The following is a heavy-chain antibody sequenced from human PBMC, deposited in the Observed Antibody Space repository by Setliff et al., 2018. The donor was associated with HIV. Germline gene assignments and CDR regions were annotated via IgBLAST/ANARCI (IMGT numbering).Heavy chain of an antibody. V-gene: IGHV3-48*01. CDR1: GFTFSSYS. J-gene: IGHJ4*02. CDR3: ARDSRTGYERYYFDY. D-gene: IGHD5-12*01. CDR2: ISSRSRTI. Sequence: GGSLRLSCAASGFTFSSYSMNWVRQAPGKGLEWVSYISSRSRTIYYADSVKGRFTISRDKAKNSLYLQMNSLRAEDTAVYYCARDSRTGYERYYFDYWGQGTLVTV.